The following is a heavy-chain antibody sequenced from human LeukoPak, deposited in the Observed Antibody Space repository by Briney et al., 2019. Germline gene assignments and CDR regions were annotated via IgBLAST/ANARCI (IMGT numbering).Heavy chain of an antibody. CDR2: IYHGGST. D-gene: IGHD3-10*01. CDR3: ARGVYYSGSGSYHNVLWWFDP. Sequence: PSQTLSHTCAVPGGSISSGGYSWSWIRHPPGKGLEWIGYIYHGGSTSYNPSLKSRVTISIDTSKNKFSLKLSSVTAAGTAVYFCARGVYYSGSGSYHNVLWWFDPWGQGTLVTVSS. CDR1: GGSISSGGYS. J-gene: IGHJ5*02. V-gene: IGHV4-30-2*01.